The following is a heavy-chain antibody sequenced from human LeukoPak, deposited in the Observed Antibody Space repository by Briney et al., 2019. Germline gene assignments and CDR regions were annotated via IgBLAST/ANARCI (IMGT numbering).Heavy chain of an antibody. D-gene: IGHD2-15*01. V-gene: IGHV3-74*01. Sequence: GGSLRLSCAASGFTFSTYWMHWVRQAPGKGLVWVSRINSDGSTTSYADSVKGRFTISRDNAKNTLYLQMNSLRAEDTAVYYCARRRGSPDAFDIWGQGTMVTVSS. J-gene: IGHJ3*02. CDR1: GFTFSTYW. CDR2: INSDGSTT. CDR3: ARRRGSPDAFDI.